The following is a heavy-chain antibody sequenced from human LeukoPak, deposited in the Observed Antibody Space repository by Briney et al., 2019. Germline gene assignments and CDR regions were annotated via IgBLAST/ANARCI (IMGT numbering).Heavy chain of an antibody. D-gene: IGHD6-19*01. CDR1: GGSFSGYY. V-gene: IGHV4-34*01. CDR2: VNHSGST. Sequence: SETLSLTCAVYGGSFSGYYWSWIRQRPGQGLGWIGEVNHSGSTNYNPSLNSRVTISVDTSMNQFSLNLSSVTAAYTAVYYCARWAYSSGTTTVCYCGQRTLVTVSS. J-gene: IGHJ4*02. CDR3: ARWAYSSGTTTVCY.